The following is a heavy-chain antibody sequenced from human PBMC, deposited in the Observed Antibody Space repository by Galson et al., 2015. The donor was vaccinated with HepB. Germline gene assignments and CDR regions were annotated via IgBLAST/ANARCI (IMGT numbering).Heavy chain of an antibody. Sequence: QSGAEVTKPGESLRISCKGSGYSFTSYWISWVRQMPGKGLEWMGRIDPSDSYTNYSPSFQGHVTISADKSISTAYLQWSSLKASDTAMYYCARLRGYFSLTGGGGFDYWGQGTLVTVSS. D-gene: IGHD2-15*01. CDR3: ARLRGYFSLTGGGGFDY. CDR1: GYSFTSYW. CDR2: IDPSDSYT. V-gene: IGHV5-10-1*01. J-gene: IGHJ4*02.